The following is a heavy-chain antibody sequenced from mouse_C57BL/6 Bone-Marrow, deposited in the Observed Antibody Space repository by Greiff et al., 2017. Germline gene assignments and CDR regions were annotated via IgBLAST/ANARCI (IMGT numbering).Heavy chain of an antibody. CDR1: GYSFTGYY. J-gene: IGHJ2*01. V-gene: IGHV1-42*01. D-gene: IGHD1-1*01. CDR2: INPSTGGT. CDR3: ARAYYYGDY. Sequence: EVHLVESGPELVKPGASVKISCKASGYSFTGYYMNWVKQSPEKSLEWIGEINPSTGGTTYNQKFKAKATLTVDKSSSTAYMQLKRLTSEDSAVYYCARAYYYGDYWGQGTTLTVSS.